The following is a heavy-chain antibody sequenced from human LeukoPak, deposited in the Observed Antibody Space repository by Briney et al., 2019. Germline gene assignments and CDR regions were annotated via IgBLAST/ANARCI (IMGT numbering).Heavy chain of an antibody. CDR2: IIPIFGTA. Sequence: ASVKVSCKAFGGTFSSYAISWVRQAPGQGLEWMGGIIPIFGTANYAQKFQGRVTITADESTSTAYMELSSLRSEDTAVYYCARDVAGFIAAAPFGYYGMDVWGQGTTVTVSS. D-gene: IGHD6-13*01. CDR3: ARDVAGFIAAAPFGYYGMDV. V-gene: IGHV1-69*13. J-gene: IGHJ6*02. CDR1: GGTFSSYA.